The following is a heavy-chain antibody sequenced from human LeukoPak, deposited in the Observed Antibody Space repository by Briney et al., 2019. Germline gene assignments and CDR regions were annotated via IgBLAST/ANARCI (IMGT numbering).Heavy chain of an antibody. V-gene: IGHV3-48*04. CDR2: ISSSSSTI. CDR1: GFTFSSYS. CDR3: ARDLRRYSSSADY. Sequence: GGSLRLSCAASGFTFSSYSMNWVRQAPGKGLEWVSYISSSSSTIYYADSVKGRFTISRDNAKNSLYLQMNSLRAEDTAVYYSARDLRRYSSSADYWGQGTLVTVSS. D-gene: IGHD6-13*01. J-gene: IGHJ4*02.